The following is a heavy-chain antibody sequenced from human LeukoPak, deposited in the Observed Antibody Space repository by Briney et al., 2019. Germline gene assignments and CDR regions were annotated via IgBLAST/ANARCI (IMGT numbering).Heavy chain of an antibody. Sequence: ASVKVSCKASGYTFIIYYIHWVRQAPGQGLEWMGTVNPSGGSTNYAQKFQGRITMTRDTSTRTVYMELSSLRCEDTAVYYCARGKTMGDYWGQGTLVTVSS. CDR3: ARGKTMGDY. CDR2: VNPSGGST. V-gene: IGHV1-46*01. J-gene: IGHJ4*02. CDR1: GYTFIIYY. D-gene: IGHD4/OR15-4a*01.